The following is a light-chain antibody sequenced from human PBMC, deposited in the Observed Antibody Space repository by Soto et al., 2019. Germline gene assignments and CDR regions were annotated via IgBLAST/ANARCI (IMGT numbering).Light chain of an antibody. CDR2: DAS. CDR1: QDISNY. CDR3: QQYDNLPPYT. Sequence: DIQMTQSPSSLSASVGDRVTITCQASQDISNYLNWYQQKPGKAPKLLIYDASTLETVVPSRFSRSGSGADFTVTISSLQPEDIATYYCQQYDNLPPYTFGQGTKLEIK. J-gene: IGKJ2*01. V-gene: IGKV1-33*01.